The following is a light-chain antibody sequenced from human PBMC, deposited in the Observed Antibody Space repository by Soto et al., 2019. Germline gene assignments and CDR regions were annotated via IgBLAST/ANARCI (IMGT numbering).Light chain of an antibody. CDR2: GAS. CDR3: QQYGSSPPLT. V-gene: IGKV3-20*01. Sequence: EVVLTQSPGTLSLSPGKRATLSCRAIQSVSSSYLAWYQQKPGQAPRLLIYGASSRATGVPDRFSGSRSGTDFTLTISRLEPEDFAVYYCQQYGSSPPLTFGGGTKVDI. CDR1: QSVSSSY. J-gene: IGKJ4*01.